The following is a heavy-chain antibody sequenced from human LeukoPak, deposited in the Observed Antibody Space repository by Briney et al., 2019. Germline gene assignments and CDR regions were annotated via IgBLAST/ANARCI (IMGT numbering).Heavy chain of an antibody. D-gene: IGHD1-26*01. CDR1: GGTFSSYA. CDR2: IIPIFGTA. CDR3: ARVPYRGSYHNYFDY. Sequence: SVKVSCKASGGTFSSYAISWVRQAPGQGLEWMGRIIPIFGTANYAQKFQGRVTITTDESTSTAYMELSSLRSEDTAVYYCARVPYRGSYHNYFDYWGQGTLVTVSS. J-gene: IGHJ4*02. V-gene: IGHV1-69*05.